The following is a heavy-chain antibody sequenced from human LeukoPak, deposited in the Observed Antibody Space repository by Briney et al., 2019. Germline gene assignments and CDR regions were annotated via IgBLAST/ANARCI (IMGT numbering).Heavy chain of an antibody. J-gene: IGHJ4*02. CDR3: AKTSSSWYQFDY. V-gene: IGHV4-59*01. CDR2: IYYSGST. CDR1: GGSISSYY. Sequence: SETLSLTCTVSGGSISSYYWSWIRQPPGKGLEWIGYIYYSGSTNYNPSLKSRVTISVDTSKNQFSLKLSSVTAADTAVYYCAKTSSSWYQFDYWGQGTQVTVSS. D-gene: IGHD6-13*01.